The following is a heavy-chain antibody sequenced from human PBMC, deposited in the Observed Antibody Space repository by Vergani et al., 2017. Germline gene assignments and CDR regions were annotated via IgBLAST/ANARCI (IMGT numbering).Heavy chain of an antibody. CDR2: IIPIFGTA. CDR3: ARREAEGVVTDSRSDYYDGMDV. V-gene: IGHV1-69*12. Sequence: QVQLVQSGAEVKKPGSSVKVSCKASGGTFSSYAISWVRQAPGQGLEWMGGIIPIFGTAHYAQKFQGRVPITADESTSTAYMELSSLRSEDTAVYYFARREAEGVVTDSRSDYYDGMDVWGQGTTVTVSS. D-gene: IGHD2-21*02. CDR1: GGTFSSYA. J-gene: IGHJ6*02.